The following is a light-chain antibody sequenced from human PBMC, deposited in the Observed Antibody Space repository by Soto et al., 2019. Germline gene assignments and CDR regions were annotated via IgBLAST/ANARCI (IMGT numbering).Light chain of an antibody. CDR1: NNL. V-gene: IGLV2-23*01. CDR2: EGT. Sequence: QSALTQPASVSGSPGQSITISCTGTNNLVSWYQQHPGKAPKVVVYEGTKRPSGVSNRFSGSNSGGTASLTIAWLQAEDEASYFCCACVGARSYVFGPGTKLTVL. J-gene: IGLJ1*01. CDR3: CACVGARSYV.